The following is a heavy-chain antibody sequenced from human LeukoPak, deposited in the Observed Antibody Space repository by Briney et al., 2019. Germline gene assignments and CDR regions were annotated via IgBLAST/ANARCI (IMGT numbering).Heavy chain of an antibody. Sequence: SETLSLTCTVSSDSFSSYYWAWIRQPAGKGLEWLGRLYPGVSTNYSPSLKSRLTMSVDTSKNQFSLKLTPMTAADTAVYFCARSAVTRAGVFDYWGRGTLVTVSS. CDR3: ARSAVTRAGVFDY. D-gene: IGHD4-17*01. J-gene: IGHJ4*02. CDR1: SDSFSSYY. V-gene: IGHV4-4*07. CDR2: LYPGVST.